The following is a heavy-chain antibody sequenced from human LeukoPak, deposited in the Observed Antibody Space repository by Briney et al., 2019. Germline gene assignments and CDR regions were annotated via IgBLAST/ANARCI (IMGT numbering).Heavy chain of an antibody. V-gene: IGHV3-21*01. Sequence: GGSLRLSCAASGFTFSSYSMNWVRQAPGKGLEWVSSISSSSSYIYYADSVKGRFTISRDNAKNSLYLQMNSLRAEDTAVYYCARAAQSRGATEPIDYWGQGTLVTVSS. CDR2: ISSSSSYI. D-gene: IGHD1-26*01. J-gene: IGHJ4*02. CDR3: ARAAQSRGATEPIDY. CDR1: GFTFSSYS.